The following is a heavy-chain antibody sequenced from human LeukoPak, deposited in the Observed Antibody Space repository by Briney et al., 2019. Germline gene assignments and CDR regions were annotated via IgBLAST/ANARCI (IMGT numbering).Heavy chain of an antibody. D-gene: IGHD1-1*01. CDR2: INNDGSSA. Sequence: GGSLRLSCVASGFTFNNYWIHWVRQVPGKGLVWVSRINNDGSSASYVDSVKGRFTISRDNAKNTLFLQMNSLRAEDTAVYYCARRGTGHGMDVWGQGTTVIVSS. CDR3: ARRGTGHGMDV. V-gene: IGHV3-74*01. J-gene: IGHJ6*02. CDR1: GFTFNNYW.